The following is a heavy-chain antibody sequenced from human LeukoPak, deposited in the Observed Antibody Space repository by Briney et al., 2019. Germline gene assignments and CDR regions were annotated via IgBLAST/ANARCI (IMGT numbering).Heavy chain of an antibody. Sequence: GGSLRLSCAASGFTFSSYGMHWVRQAPGKGLEWGAVIWYDGSNKYYADSVKGRFTISRDNSKNTLYLQMNSLRAEDTAVYYCARGCRGAGNSYYYYMDVWGKGTTVTVSS. J-gene: IGHJ6*03. CDR1: GFTFSSYG. V-gene: IGHV3-33*01. CDR2: IWYDGSNK. D-gene: IGHD3-10*01. CDR3: ARGCRGAGNSYYYYMDV.